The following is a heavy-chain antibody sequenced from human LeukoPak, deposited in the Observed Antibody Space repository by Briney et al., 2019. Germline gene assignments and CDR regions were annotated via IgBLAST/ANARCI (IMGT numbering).Heavy chain of an antibody. CDR1: GGSFSGYY. CDR2: INHSGST. D-gene: IGHD2-2*01. V-gene: IGHV4-34*01. J-gene: IGHJ4*02. CDR3: ARHRWRGSSTSCYDY. Sequence: SETLSLTCAVYGGSFSGYYWSWIRQPPGKGLEWIGEINHSGSTNYNPSLKSRVTISVDTSKNQFSLKLSSVTAADTAVYYCARHRWRGSSTSCYDYWGQGTLVTVSS.